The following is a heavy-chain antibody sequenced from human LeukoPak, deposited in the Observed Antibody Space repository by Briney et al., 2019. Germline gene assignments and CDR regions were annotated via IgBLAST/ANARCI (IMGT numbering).Heavy chain of an antibody. CDR3: AKGKQLWENFYYFDY. Sequence: GGSLRLSCAASGFTFSSYGMHWVRQAPGKGLEWVAVISYDGSNKYYADSVKGRFTISRDNSKNTLYLQMNSLRAEDTAAYYCAKGKQLWENFYYFDYWGQGTLVTVSS. CDR1: GFTFSSYG. CDR2: ISYDGSNK. D-gene: IGHD6-13*01. V-gene: IGHV3-30*18. J-gene: IGHJ4*02.